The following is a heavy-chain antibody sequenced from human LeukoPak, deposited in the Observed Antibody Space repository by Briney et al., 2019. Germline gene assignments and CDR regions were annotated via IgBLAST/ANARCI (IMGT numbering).Heavy chain of an antibody. CDR2: INHSGST. CDR1: GGSFGGYY. CDR3: ARGALLEWLLYLPRWYFDY. Sequence: PSETLSLTCAVYGGSFGGYYWSWIRQPPGKGLEWIGEINHSGSTNYNPSLKSRVTISVDTSKNQFSLKLSSVTAADTAVYYCARGALLEWLLYLPRWYFDYWGQGTLVTVSS. J-gene: IGHJ4*02. D-gene: IGHD3-3*01. V-gene: IGHV4-34*01.